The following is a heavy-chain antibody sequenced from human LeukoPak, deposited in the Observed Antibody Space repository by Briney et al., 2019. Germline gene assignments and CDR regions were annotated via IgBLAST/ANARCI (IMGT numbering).Heavy chain of an antibody. Sequence: ASVKVSCKASGYTFTSYDINWVRQATGQGLEWMGWMNPNSGNTGYAQKFQGRVTMTRNTSISTAYMELSSLRSEDTAVYYCASLVRGVLDAFDIWGQGTMVTVSS. V-gene: IGHV1-8*01. CDR3: ASLVRGVLDAFDI. J-gene: IGHJ3*02. D-gene: IGHD3-10*01. CDR2: MNPNSGNT. CDR1: GYTFTSYD.